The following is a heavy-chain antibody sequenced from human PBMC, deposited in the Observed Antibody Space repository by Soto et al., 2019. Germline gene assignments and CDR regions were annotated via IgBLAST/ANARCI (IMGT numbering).Heavy chain of an antibody. J-gene: IGHJ6*02. CDR2: ISGSGGST. Sequence: PGGSLRLSCAASGFTFSSYAMSWVRQAPGKGLEWVSAISGSGGSTYYADSVKGRFTISRDNSKNTLYLQMNSLRAEDTAVYYCAKDGYCSSTSCYFGSYGMDVWGQGTTVTVSS. D-gene: IGHD2-2*03. V-gene: IGHV3-23*01. CDR1: GFTFSSYA. CDR3: AKDGYCSSTSCYFGSYGMDV.